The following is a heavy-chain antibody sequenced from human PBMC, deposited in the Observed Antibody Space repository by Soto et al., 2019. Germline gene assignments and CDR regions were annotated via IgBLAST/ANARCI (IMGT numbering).Heavy chain of an antibody. J-gene: IGHJ3*01. V-gene: IGHV1-69*13. CDR3: ARLPKPYYYDSSGLYPL. Sequence: SVKVSCKASGGTFSSYAISWVRQAPGQGREWMGGILPIFGTANYAQKFQGRVTITADESTSTAYMELSSLRSEDTAVYYCARLPKPYYYDSSGLYPLWGQGXMVTVSS. CDR2: ILPIFGTA. CDR1: GGTFSSYA. D-gene: IGHD3-22*01.